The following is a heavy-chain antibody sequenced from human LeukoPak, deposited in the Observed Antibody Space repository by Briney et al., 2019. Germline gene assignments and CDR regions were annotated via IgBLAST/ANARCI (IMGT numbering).Heavy chain of an antibody. J-gene: IGHJ6*02. CDR3: ARDGSPITIFEDGMDV. Sequence: GASVKVSCKASGYTFTNYAVNWLRQAPGQRLEWMGWINAGNGNTKYSQKFQGRVTITRDTSASTAYMELSSLRSEDTAVYYCARDGSPITIFEDGMDVWGQGTTVTVSS. CDR2: INAGNGNT. CDR1: GYTFTNYA. D-gene: IGHD3-3*01. V-gene: IGHV1-3*01.